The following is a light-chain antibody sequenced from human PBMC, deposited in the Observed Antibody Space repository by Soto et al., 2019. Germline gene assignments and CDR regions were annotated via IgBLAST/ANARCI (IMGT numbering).Light chain of an antibody. CDR2: GAS. CDR3: QQDANTPAGT. Sequence: EIVLTQSPGTLSLSPGERATLSCRASQSVSSNYLAWYQQKHGQAPRLLIYGASSRATGIPDRFSGSGSWTDFILTISRLEPEDVAVYYCQQDANTPAGTFGQGTKVEIK. V-gene: IGKV3-20*01. CDR1: QSVSSNY. J-gene: IGKJ1*01.